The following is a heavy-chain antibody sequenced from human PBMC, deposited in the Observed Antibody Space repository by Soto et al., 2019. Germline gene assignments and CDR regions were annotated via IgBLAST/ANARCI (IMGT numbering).Heavy chain of an antibody. CDR1: GFTFSSYG. D-gene: IGHD3-10*01. V-gene: IGHV3-30*18. CDR3: AKDPYYGSGSYYKGYYGMDV. Sequence: QVQLVESGGGVVQPGRSLRLSCAASGFTFSSYGMHWVRQAPGKGLEWVAVISYDGSNKYYADSVKGRFTISRDNSKNTLYLQMNSLRAEDTAVYYCAKDPYYGSGSYYKGYYGMDVW. CDR2: ISYDGSNK. J-gene: IGHJ6*01.